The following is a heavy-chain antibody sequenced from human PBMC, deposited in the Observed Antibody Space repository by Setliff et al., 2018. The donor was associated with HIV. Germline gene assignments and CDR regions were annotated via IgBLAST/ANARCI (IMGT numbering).Heavy chain of an antibody. CDR2: ISHNGGF. J-gene: IGHJ4*02. CDR3: VRGANFYTPRKRIFDY. Sequence: SETLSLTCAVYGASLSPYFWHWIRQSPGKGLEWIGEISHNGGFNYSPSLESRLTMSVDTPRNQVSLNLSAVTAADTAIYYCVRGANFYTPRKRIFDYWCQGMSVTVSS. CDR1: GASLSPYF. V-gene: IGHV4-34*01. D-gene: IGHD3-3*01.